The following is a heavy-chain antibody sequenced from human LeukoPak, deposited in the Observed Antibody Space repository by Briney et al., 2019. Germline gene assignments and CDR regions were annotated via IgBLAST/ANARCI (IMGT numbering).Heavy chain of an antibody. V-gene: IGHV4-34*01. D-gene: IGHD4-17*01. CDR2: INHSGST. J-gene: IGHJ4*02. Sequence: NPSETLSLTCAVYGGSFSGYYWSWIRQPPGKGLEWIGEINHSGSTNYNPSLKSRVTISVDTSKNQFSLKLSSVTAADTAVYYCARQPVTTQIDYWGQGTLVTVSS. CDR1: GGSFSGYY. CDR3: ARQPVTTQIDY.